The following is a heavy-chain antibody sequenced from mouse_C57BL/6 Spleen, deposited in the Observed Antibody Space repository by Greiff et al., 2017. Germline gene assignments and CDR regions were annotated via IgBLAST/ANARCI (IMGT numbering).Heavy chain of an antibody. J-gene: IGHJ2*01. Sequence: VKLQQSGPELVKPGASVKISCKASGYAFSSSWMNWVKQRPGKGLEWIGRIYPGDGDTNYNGKLKGKATLTADKSSSTAYMQLSSLTSEDSAVYFCARCYYGSSSYYFDYWGKGTTLTVSS. CDR2: IYPGDGDT. CDR1: GYAFSSSW. D-gene: IGHD1-1*01. V-gene: IGHV1-82*01. CDR3: ARCYYGSSSYYFDY.